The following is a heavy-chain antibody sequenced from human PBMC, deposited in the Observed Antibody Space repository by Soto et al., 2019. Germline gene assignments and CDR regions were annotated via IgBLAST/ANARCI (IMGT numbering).Heavy chain of an antibody. V-gene: IGHV5-10-1*01. D-gene: IGHD6-6*01. J-gene: IGHJ6*02. Sequence: GESVKISCKGSGYSFTSYWISWVRQMPGKGLEWMGRIDPSDSYTNYSPSFQGHVTISADKSISTAYLQWSSLKASDTAMYYCARGTYSSSFAAYYYGMDVWGQGTTVTVSS. CDR2: IDPSDSYT. CDR1: GYSFTSYW. CDR3: ARGTYSSSFAAYYYGMDV.